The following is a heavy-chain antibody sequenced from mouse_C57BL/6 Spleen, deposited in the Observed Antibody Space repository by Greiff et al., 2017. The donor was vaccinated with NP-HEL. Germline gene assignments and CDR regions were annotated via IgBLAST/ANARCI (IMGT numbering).Heavy chain of an antibody. CDR1: GYTFTDYY. D-gene: IGHD2-12*01. Sequence: VQLQQSGPELVKPGASVKISCKASGYTFTDYYMNWVKQSHGKSLEWIGDINPNNGGTSYNQKFKGKATLTVDKSSSTAYMELRSLTSEDSAVYYCARRYSYYAMDYWGQGTSVTVSS. CDR3: ARRYSYYAMDY. V-gene: IGHV1-26*01. CDR2: INPNNGGT. J-gene: IGHJ4*01.